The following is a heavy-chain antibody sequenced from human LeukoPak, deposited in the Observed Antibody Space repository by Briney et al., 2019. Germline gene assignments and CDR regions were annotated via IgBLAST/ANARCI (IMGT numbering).Heavy chain of an antibody. V-gene: IGHV4-30-2*01. Sequence: SETLSLTCAVSGGSISSGGYSWSWIRQPPGKGLEWIGYIYHSGSTYYNPSLKSRVTISVDRSKNQFSLKLSSVTAADTAVYYCARVGSGVAFDCWGQGTLVTVSS. CDR2: IYHSGST. J-gene: IGHJ4*02. CDR1: GGSISSGGYS. CDR3: ARVGSGVAFDC. D-gene: IGHD3-3*01.